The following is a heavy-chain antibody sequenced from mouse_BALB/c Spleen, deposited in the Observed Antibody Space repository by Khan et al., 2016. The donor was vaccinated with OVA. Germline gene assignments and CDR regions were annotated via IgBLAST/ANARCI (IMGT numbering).Heavy chain of an antibody. Sequence: EVQLQESGPGLVKPSQSLSLTCTVTGYSITSDYAWNWIRQFPGNKLEWMGYISYSGSTSYNPSLKSRISITRDTSKNQFFLQLSSVTNADTATYYCARSRADSSITGGFFDYWGQGTTLTVSS. CDR1: GYSITSDYA. D-gene: IGHD1-2*01. J-gene: IGHJ2*01. CDR3: ARSRADSSITGGFFDY. CDR2: ISYSGST. V-gene: IGHV3-2*02.